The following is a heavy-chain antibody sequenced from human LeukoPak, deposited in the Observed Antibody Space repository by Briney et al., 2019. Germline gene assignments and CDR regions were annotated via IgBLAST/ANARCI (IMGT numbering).Heavy chain of an antibody. V-gene: IGHV3-48*04. D-gene: IGHD2-21*02. CDR3: ATLAYCGGDCYY. CDR2: ISTTGSSI. CDR1: GFAFSAYS. J-gene: IGHJ4*02. Sequence: GGSLRLSCAASGFAFSAYSMNWVRQAPGKGLEWVSYISTTGSSIKYADSVKGRFTISRDNAKNSLYLQMNSLRAEDTAVYYCATLAYCGGDCYYWGQGTLVTVSS.